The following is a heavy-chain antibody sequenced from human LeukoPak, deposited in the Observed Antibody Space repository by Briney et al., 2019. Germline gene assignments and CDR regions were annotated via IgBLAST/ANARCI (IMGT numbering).Heavy chain of an antibody. CDR1: GGSISTYY. J-gene: IGHJ4*02. D-gene: IGHD6-25*01. CDR2: MSYSGST. Sequence: PSETLSLTCTVSGGSISTYYWSWIRQPPGKGLEWIGYMSYSGSTNYNPSLKSRVTISVDTSKNQFSLKLSSVTAADTAVYYCARAKDGSPYYFDYWGQGTLVTVSS. CDR3: ARAKDGSPYYFDY. V-gene: IGHV4-59*01.